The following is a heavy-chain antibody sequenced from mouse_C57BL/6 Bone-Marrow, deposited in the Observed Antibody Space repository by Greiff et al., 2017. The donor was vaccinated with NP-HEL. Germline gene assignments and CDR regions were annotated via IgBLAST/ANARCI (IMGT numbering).Heavy chain of an antibody. D-gene: IGHD1-1*01. CDR3: AFITTVEAANDY. CDR2: IDPEDGDT. V-gene: IGHV14-2*01. J-gene: IGHJ2*01. CDR1: GFNIQDYY. Sequence: VQLQQSGAELVKPGASVKLSCTASGFNIQDYYMHWVKQRTEQGLEWIGRIDPEDGDTKYAPKFQGKATIPADTSSNTAYLQLSSLTSEDTAVYYCAFITTVEAANDYWGQGTTLTVSS.